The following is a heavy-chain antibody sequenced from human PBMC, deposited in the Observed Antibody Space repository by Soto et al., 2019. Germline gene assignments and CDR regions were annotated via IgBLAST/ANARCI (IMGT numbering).Heavy chain of an antibody. J-gene: IGHJ6*02. CDR3: ARAHFWSGYWLAGMDV. D-gene: IGHD3-3*02. V-gene: IGHV1-18*04. CDR1: GYSFTTSW. CDR2: ISAYNGNT. Sequence: PGESLKISCQGSGYSFTTSWISWVRQAPGQGLEWMGWISAYNGNTNYAQKLQGRVTMTTDTSTSTAYMELRSLRSDDTAVYYCARAHFWSGYWLAGMDVWGQGTTVTVSS.